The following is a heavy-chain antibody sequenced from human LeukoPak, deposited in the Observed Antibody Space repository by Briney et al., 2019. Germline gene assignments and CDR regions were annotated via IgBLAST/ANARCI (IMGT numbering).Heavy chain of an antibody. CDR1: GFTFSSYS. V-gene: IGHV3-23*04. Sequence: QLVESGGGLVQPGGSLRLSCAASGFTFSSYSMNWVRQAPGKGLEWVSSVRVSDGARFYADSVKGRFTTSRDNAKNTLSLQMNSLRAEDTAAYYCATELRWQPYSFDIWGHGTMVTVSS. J-gene: IGHJ3*02. D-gene: IGHD5-24*01. CDR3: ATELRWQPYSFDI. CDR2: VRVSDGAR.